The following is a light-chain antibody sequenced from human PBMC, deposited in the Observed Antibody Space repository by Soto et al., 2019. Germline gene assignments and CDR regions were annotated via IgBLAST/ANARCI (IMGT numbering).Light chain of an antibody. Sequence: QSVLTQPPSAAWAPRQRVTISCSGSSSHIGSNPVNWYQQLPGTAPKLLIYSNNQRPSGVPDRFSGSKSGTSASLAISGLQSEDEADYYCAAWDDSLNGYVFGTGTKVTVL. CDR1: SSHIGSNP. CDR3: AAWDDSLNGYV. V-gene: IGLV1-44*01. CDR2: SNN. J-gene: IGLJ1*01.